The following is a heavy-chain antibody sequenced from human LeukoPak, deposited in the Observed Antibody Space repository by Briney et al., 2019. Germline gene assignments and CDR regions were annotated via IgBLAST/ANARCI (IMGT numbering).Heavy chain of an antibody. D-gene: IGHD2-2*01. J-gene: IGHJ4*02. CDR3: ARRYCSSSACYGDY. CDR2: IYPGDSDT. CDR1: GYSFTSYW. Sequence: GESLKISCKGSGYSFTSYWIGWVRQMPGKGLEWMGIIYPGDSDTRYSPSFPGQVTISADKSITTAYLQWSSLKASDTAMYYCARRYCSSSACYGDYWGQGTLVTVSS. V-gene: IGHV5-51*01.